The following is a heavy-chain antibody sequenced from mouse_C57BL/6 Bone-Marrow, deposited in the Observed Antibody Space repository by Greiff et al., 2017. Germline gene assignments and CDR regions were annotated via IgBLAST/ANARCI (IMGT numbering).Heavy chain of an antibody. CDR3: AREGITTVGGFAY. Sequence: EVKLLESGPGLVKPSQSLSLTCSVTGYSITSGYYWNWIRQFPGNKLEWMGYISYDGSNNYNPSLKNRISITRDTSKNQFFLKLNSVTTEDTATYYCAREGITTVGGFAYWGQGTLVTVSA. V-gene: IGHV3-6*01. CDR2: ISYDGSN. J-gene: IGHJ3*01. CDR1: GYSITSGYY. D-gene: IGHD1-1*01.